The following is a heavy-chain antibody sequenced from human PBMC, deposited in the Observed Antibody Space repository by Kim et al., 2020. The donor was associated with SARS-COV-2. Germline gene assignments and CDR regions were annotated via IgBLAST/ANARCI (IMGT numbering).Heavy chain of an antibody. CDR3: ARRYSGSSASSFDV. D-gene: IGHD1-26*01. CDR1: GFTFSNYW. V-gene: IGHV3-74*01. CDR2: IKSDGSST. Sequence: GGSLRLSCAASGFTFSNYWVHWVRQVPGKGLVWVARIKSDGSSTIYADSVKGRFTISRDNAQNMVYLQMNSLKAEDTAVYYCARRYSGSSASSFDVWGQGTLVTVSS. J-gene: IGHJ3*01.